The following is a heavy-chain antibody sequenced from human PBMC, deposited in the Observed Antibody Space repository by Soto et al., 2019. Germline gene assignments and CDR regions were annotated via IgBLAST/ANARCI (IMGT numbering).Heavy chain of an antibody. J-gene: IGHJ6*03. CDR3: ARDYSNYGAKRFGQDYYYYYVDV. CDR1: GYTFTSYY. CDR2: INPSGGST. V-gene: IGHV1-46*03. D-gene: IGHD4-4*01. Sequence: SVKVSCKASGYTFTSYYMHWVRQAPGQGLEWMGIINPSGGSTSYAQKFQGRVTMTRDTSTSTVYMELSSLRSEDTAVYYCARDYSNYGAKRFGQDYYYYYVDVWGKGTTVTVSS.